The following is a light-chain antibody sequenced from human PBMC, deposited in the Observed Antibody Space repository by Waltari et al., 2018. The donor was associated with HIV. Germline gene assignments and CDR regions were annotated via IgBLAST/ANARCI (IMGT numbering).Light chain of an antibody. Sequence: QSGLAQPASVSGSLGETIAIVCTGSTADIAGEHHGSWYQQYTGKPPRLLIYEVNHRPSGISDRFSGSRSGNTASLTISGLLTDDESDYFCGSYSSTTGHVVFGGGTRVTVL. CDR1: TADIAGEHH. CDR3: GSYSSTTGHVV. CDR2: EVN. J-gene: IGLJ2*01. V-gene: IGLV2-14*01.